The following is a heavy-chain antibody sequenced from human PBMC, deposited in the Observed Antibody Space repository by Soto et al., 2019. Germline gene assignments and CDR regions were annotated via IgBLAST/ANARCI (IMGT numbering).Heavy chain of an antibody. Sequence: GASVKVSCKASGGTFSSYAISWVRQAPGQGLEWMGGIIPIFGTANYAQKFHGRVTITADESTSTAYMELSTLRVEDTAFYYCSICYLAAACTMEGRGLAYYYYGMDVWGQGTTVTVSS. CDR3: SICYLAAACTMEGRGLAYYYYGMDV. CDR1: GGTFSSYA. V-gene: IGHV1-69*13. D-gene: IGHD6-13*01. CDR2: IIPIFGTA. J-gene: IGHJ6*02.